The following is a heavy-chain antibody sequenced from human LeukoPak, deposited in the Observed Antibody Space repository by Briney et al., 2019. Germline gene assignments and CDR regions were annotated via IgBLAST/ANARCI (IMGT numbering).Heavy chain of an antibody. CDR3: ARSEMYYYDSSGYYPKYFQH. Sequence: KPSETLSLTCTVSGGSISSYYWSWIRQPPGKGLEWIGYIYYSGSTNYNPSLKSRVTISVDTSKNQFSLKLSSVTAAGTAVYYCARSEMYYYDSSGYYPKYFQHWGQGTLVTVSS. D-gene: IGHD3-22*01. CDR1: GGSISSYY. CDR2: IYYSGST. J-gene: IGHJ1*01. V-gene: IGHV4-59*01.